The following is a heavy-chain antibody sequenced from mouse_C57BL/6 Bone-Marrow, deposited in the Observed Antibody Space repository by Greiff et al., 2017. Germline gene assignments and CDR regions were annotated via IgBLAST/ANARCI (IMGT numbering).Heavy chain of an antibody. CDR2: SSNNANDYTT. CDR1: GFTFSDFY. CDR3: ARAHCSNYFDY. D-gene: IGHD2-5*01. Sequence: EVMLVESGGGLVQSGRSLRLSCATSGFTFSDFYMEWVRQAPGKGLEWIAASSNNANDYTTEYSASVKGRFIVSRDTSQSILYLQMNARRAEDTAIDYCARAHCSNYFDYWGQGTTLTVSS. J-gene: IGHJ2*01. V-gene: IGHV7-1*01.